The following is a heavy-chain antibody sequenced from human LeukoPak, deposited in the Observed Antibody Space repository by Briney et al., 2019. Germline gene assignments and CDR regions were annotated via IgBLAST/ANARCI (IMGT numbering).Heavy chain of an antibody. CDR3: ARAGISGSYYFDY. CDR1: GGSISSYY. J-gene: IGHJ4*02. Sequence: SETLSLTCTVSGGSISSYYWSWIRQPPGKGLEWIGYIYYSGSTNYNPPLKSRVTISVDTSKNQFSLKLSSVTAADTAVYYCARAGISGSYYFDYWGQGTLVTVSS. CDR2: IYYSGST. V-gene: IGHV4-59*12. D-gene: IGHD3-10*01.